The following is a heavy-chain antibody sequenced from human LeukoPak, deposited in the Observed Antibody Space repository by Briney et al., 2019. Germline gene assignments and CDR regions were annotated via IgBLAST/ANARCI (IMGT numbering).Heavy chain of an antibody. CDR3: ARGYSSGSRWLDC. CDR2: IWYDGSNK. CDR1: GFTFSSYG. V-gene: IGHV3-33*01. Sequence: PGGSLRLSCAASGFTFSSYGMHWVRQAPGKGLEWVAVIWYDGSNKYYADSVKGRFTISRDNSKNTLYLQMNSLRAEDTAVYYCARGYSSGSRWLDCWGQGTLVTVSS. D-gene: IGHD3-22*01. J-gene: IGHJ4*02.